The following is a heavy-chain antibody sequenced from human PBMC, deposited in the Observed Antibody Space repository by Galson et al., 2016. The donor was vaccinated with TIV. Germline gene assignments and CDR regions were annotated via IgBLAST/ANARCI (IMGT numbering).Heavy chain of an antibody. J-gene: IGHJ6*02. CDR2: FYFGDTT. CDR3: ARVTGGYSFGPGMHYNYFYAMNV. D-gene: IGHD1-26*01. V-gene: IGHV4-61*02. Sequence: TLSLTCSVSSASISGSNYYWSWVRQPAGKGLEWIGRFYFGDTTSYNPPFGGRVTISADTSKNQISLRLTSVTAADTAVYFCARVTGGYSFGPGMHYNYFYAMNVWGQGTTVTVSS. CDR1: SASISGSNYY.